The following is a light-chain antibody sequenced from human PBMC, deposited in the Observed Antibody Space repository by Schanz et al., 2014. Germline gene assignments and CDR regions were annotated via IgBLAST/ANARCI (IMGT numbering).Light chain of an antibody. CDR2: GAS. V-gene: IGKV3-20*01. J-gene: IGKJ1*01. CDR3: QQYGNSPTWT. CDR1: QSVTSNY. Sequence: EIVLTQSPGTLSLSPGGRATLSCRASQSVTSNYFAWYQQKPGQAPRLVIYGASSRATGIPDRFSGSGSGTDFTLTISRLEPEDFAVYYCQQYGNSPTWTFGQGTKVQIK.